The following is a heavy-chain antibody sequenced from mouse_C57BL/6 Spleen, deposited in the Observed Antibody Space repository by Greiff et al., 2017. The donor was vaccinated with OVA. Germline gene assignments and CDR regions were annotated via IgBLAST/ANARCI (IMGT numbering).Heavy chain of an antibody. CDR3: ARFFDGPFDY. Sequence: VQLQQPGAELVRPGSSVKLSCKASGYTFTSYWMDWVKQRPGQGLEWIGNIYPSDSETHYNQKFKDKATLTVDKSSSTAYMQLSSLTSEDSAVYYCARFFDGPFDYWGQGTTLTVSS. V-gene: IGHV1-61*01. CDR2: IYPSDSET. D-gene: IGHD2-3*01. J-gene: IGHJ2*01. CDR1: GYTFTSYW.